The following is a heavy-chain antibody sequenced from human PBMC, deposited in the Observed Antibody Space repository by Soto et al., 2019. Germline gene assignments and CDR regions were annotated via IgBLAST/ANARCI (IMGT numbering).Heavy chain of an antibody. D-gene: IGHD3-9*01. J-gene: IGHJ6*02. Sequence: ASVKVSCKASGYTFTSYYMFWVRQAPGQGLEWMGVINTSGGSPTYAQKFQGRVTMTSDTSTSTVYMELSSLRPEDTAMYYCTRGYLILFRARGRYRLYVCGQGATVPV. CDR3: TRGYLILFRARGRYRLYV. CDR1: GYTFTSYY. CDR2: INTSGGSP. V-gene: IGHV1-46*01.